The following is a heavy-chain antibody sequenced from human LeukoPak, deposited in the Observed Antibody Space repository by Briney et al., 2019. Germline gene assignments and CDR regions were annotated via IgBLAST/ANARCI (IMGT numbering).Heavy chain of an antibody. Sequence: GKSLSLSCAASGLPYSSYAMHCVRPAPGKALEWVAFISYDGSNKYYAHSVTGRFTISRDNSKNTLYLQMNTLRAEDTAVYYCARAGVEYSYGNWFDPWGQGTLVTVSS. CDR3: ARAGVEYSYGNWFDP. J-gene: IGHJ5*02. D-gene: IGHD5-18*01. CDR2: ISYDGSNK. V-gene: IGHV3-30-3*01. CDR1: GLPYSSYA.